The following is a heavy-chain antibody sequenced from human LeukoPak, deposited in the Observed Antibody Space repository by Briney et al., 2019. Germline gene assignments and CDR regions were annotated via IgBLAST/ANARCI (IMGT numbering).Heavy chain of an antibody. CDR2: ISYDGSNK. CDR3: ARDSTYYDILTGPYFDY. D-gene: IGHD3-9*01. Sequence: SGGSLRLSCAASGFTFSSYAMHWVLQAPGKGLEWWAVISYDGSNKYYADSVKGRFTISRDNSKNTLYLQTNSLRAEDTAVYYRARDSTYYDILTGPYFDYWGQGTLVTVSS. J-gene: IGHJ4*02. CDR1: GFTFSSYA. V-gene: IGHV3-30*04.